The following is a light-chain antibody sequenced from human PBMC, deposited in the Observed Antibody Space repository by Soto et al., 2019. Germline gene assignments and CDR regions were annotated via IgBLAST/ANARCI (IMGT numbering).Light chain of an antibody. CDR1: SSNIGAGYG. V-gene: IGLV1-40*01. J-gene: IGLJ2*01. CDR2: GDS. CDR3: QSYDSSLSGVI. Sequence: SVLTQPPSVSGAPGQRVTISCTGSSSNIGAGYGVHWYIQLPGTAPKLLVYGDSNRPSGVPDRFSGSKSDTSASLAITGLQAEDEADYYCQSYDSSLSGVIFGGGTKVTVL.